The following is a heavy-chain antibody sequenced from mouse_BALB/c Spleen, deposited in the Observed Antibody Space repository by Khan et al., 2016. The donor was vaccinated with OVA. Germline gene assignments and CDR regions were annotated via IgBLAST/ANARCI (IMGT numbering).Heavy chain of an antibody. J-gene: IGHJ4*01. CDR1: GFSLTSYG. CDR3: ARWFDGYSSLYAMDY. Sequence: QVRLQQSGPGLVAPSQSLSITCTVSGFSLTSYGVHWVRQPPGKGLEWLVVIWSDGSTNYNPVLKSRLSISKDNSKSQVFLKMNSLQTDDTAIYYCARWFDGYSSLYAMDYWGQGTSVTVSS. V-gene: IGHV2-6*02. CDR2: IWSDGST. D-gene: IGHD2-3*01.